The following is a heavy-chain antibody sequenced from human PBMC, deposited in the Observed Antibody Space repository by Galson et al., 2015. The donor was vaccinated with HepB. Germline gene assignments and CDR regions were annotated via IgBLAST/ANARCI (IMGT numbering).Heavy chain of an antibody. Sequence: SVKVSCKASGGAFNSYAFSWVRQAPGEGLEWMGGIIPVFDTVNYAQKFQGRVTITADKFTDTVYMELTSLRSGDTAVYYCARSTYFYDSSGPPRPALFDYWGQGTLVTVSS. CDR3: ARSTYFYDSSGPPRPALFDY. D-gene: IGHD3-22*01. V-gene: IGHV1-69*06. CDR1: GGAFNSYA. CDR2: IIPVFDTV. J-gene: IGHJ4*02.